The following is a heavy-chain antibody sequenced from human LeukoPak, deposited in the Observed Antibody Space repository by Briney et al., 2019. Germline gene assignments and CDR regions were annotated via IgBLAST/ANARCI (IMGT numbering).Heavy chain of an antibody. CDR3: ELGSSSSFDY. CDR2: ISSSSSYI. V-gene: IGHV3-21*01. Sequence: GGSLRLSCAASGFTFSSYTMNWVRQAPGRALEWVSSISSSSSYIYYADSVKGRFTISRDNAKNSLYLQMNSLRAEDTAVYYCELGSSSSFDYWGQGTLVTVSS. J-gene: IGHJ4*02. CDR1: GFTFSSYT. D-gene: IGHD6-6*01.